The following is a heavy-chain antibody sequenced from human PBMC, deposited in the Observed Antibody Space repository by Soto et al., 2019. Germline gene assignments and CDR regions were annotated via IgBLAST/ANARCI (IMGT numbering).Heavy chain of an antibody. CDR1: GGSFSGYY. Sequence: PSETLSLTCAVYGGSFSGYYWSWIRQPPGKGLEWIGEINHSGSTNYNPSLKSRVTISVDTSKNQFSLKLSSVTAADTAVYYCAREGDTMVRGVIINYYYYYMDVWGKGTTVTVSS. CDR2: INHSGST. J-gene: IGHJ6*03. D-gene: IGHD3-10*01. V-gene: IGHV4-34*01. CDR3: AREGDTMVRGVIINYYYYYMDV.